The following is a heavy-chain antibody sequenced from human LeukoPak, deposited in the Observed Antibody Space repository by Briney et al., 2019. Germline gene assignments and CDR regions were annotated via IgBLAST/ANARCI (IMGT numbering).Heavy chain of an antibody. J-gene: IGHJ4*02. V-gene: IGHV4-59*08. CDR2: IYYSGST. CDR1: GGSISSYY. Sequence: SETLSLTCTVSGGSISSYYWSWIRQPPGKGLEWIGYIYYSGSTNYNPSLMSRVTISVDTSKNQFSLKLSSVTAADTAVYYCARGIAAAADYWGQGTLVTVSS. D-gene: IGHD6-13*01. CDR3: ARGIAAAADY.